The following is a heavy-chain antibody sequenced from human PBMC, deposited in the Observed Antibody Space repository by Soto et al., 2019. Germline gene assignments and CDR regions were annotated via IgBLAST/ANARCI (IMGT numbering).Heavy chain of an antibody. Sequence: QVLLVESGGGVVQPGGSLRLSCAASEFTFSTYPMHWVRQAPGKGLEWVAVISYDGSNKYYADSVKGRFTISRDNSKNTLYLQMNSLRAEDTAVYYCAKVDYGDNGDYWYFDLWGRGTLVTVSS. D-gene: IGHD4-17*01. CDR2: ISYDGSNK. CDR1: EFTFSTYP. CDR3: AKVDYGDNGDYWYFDL. J-gene: IGHJ2*01. V-gene: IGHV3-30*04.